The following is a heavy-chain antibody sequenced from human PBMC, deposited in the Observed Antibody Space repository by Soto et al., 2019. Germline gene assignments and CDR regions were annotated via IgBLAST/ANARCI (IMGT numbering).Heavy chain of an antibody. J-gene: IGHJ1*01. CDR2: IDVGSGNA. Sequence: GASVKVSCKTSGFTFSTSAVHWVRQARGHRLQWIGWIDVGSGNANYAQMLQERVTISRDMSTSTAYMELSSLRPEDTAVYYCARLASIAAAGTADPPEYFQHWGQGTLVTVSS. CDR1: GFTFSTSA. D-gene: IGHD6-13*01. V-gene: IGHV1-58*01. CDR3: ARLASIAAAGTADPPEYFQH.